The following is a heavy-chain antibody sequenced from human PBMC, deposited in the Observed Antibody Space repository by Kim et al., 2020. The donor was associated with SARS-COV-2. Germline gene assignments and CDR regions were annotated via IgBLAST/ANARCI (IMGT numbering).Heavy chain of an antibody. CDR3: ARLLELRGPFDY. D-gene: IGHD1-26*01. V-gene: IGHV5-51*01. J-gene: IGHJ4*02. Sequence: RYSPSFQGQVTISADKSISTAYLQWSSLKASDTAMYYCARLLELRGPFDYWGQGTLVTVSS.